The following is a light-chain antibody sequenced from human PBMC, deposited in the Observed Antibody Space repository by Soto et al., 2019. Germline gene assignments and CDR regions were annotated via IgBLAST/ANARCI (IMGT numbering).Light chain of an antibody. V-gene: IGKV1-5*03. J-gene: IGKJ1*01. CDR2: KAS. Sequence: DIQMTQSPSTLSASVGDRVTITCRASKSINNWLAWYQQKPGKAPKLFIFKASTLESGVPSRFSGSGSGTEFTLSISSLQPDDYATYFCQQYESFPRTFGQGTKVEIK. CDR3: QQYESFPRT. CDR1: KSINNW.